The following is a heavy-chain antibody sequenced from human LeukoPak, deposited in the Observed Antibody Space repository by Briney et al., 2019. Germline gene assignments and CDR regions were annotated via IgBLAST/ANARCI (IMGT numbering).Heavy chain of an antibody. J-gene: IGHJ4*02. CDR2: IYYSGST. V-gene: IGHV4-59*01. CDR1: GGSISSYY. Sequence: PSETLSLTCTVSGGSISSYYWSWIRQPPGKGLEWIGYIYYSGSTNYNPSLKSRVTISVDTSKNQFSLKLSSVTAADTAVYYCARHIPNYGSGSYPPDYWGQGTLVTVSS. D-gene: IGHD3-10*01. CDR3: ARHIPNYGSGSYPPDY.